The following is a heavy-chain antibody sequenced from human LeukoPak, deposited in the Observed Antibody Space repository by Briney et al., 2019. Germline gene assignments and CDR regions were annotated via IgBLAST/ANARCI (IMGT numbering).Heavy chain of an antibody. Sequence: SETLSLTCAVYGGSFSGYYWSWIRQPPGKGLEWIGEINHSGSTNYNPSLKSRVTISVDTSKNQFSLRLTSVTAADTAVYYCARGGGYYPYGMDVWGQGTTVTVSS. D-gene: IGHD3-10*01. J-gene: IGHJ6*02. CDR2: INHSGST. CDR3: ARGGGYYPYGMDV. CDR1: GGSFSGYY. V-gene: IGHV4-34*01.